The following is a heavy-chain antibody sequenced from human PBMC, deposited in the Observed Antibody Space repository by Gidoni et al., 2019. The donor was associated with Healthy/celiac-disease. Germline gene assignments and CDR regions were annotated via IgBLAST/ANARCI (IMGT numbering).Heavy chain of an antibody. J-gene: IGHJ5*02. D-gene: IGHD2-2*01. CDR2: IYYSGST. CDR1: GGSISSGGYY. Sequence: QVQLQESGPGLVKPSQTLSLTCTVSGGSISSGGYYWSWIRQHPGKGLEWIGYIYYSGSTYYNPSLKSRVTISVNTSKNQFSLKLSSVTAADTAVYYGAGENIVVVPATKDNNWFDPWGQGTLVTVSS. CDR3: AGENIVVVPATKDNNWFDP. V-gene: IGHV4-31*03.